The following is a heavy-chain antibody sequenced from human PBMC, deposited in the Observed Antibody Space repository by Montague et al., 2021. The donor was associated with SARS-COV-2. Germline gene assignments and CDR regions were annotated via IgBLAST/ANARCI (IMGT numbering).Heavy chain of an antibody. CDR2: IYYTGST. CDR3: ARDTRIAMLVVVTRYGLDV. J-gene: IGHJ6*02. Sequence: SETLSLTCTVSGGSISSSSYYWGWIRQPPGKGLEWIGSIYYTGSTYYNPSLKSRVTISVATSKHQFSLKLSSVTAADTAVYYCARDTRIAMLVVVTRYGLDVWGQGTTVTVSS. CDR1: GGSISSSSYY. D-gene: IGHD3-22*01. V-gene: IGHV4-39*07.